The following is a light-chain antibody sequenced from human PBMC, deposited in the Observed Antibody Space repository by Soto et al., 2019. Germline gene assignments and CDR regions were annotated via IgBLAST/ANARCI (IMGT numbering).Light chain of an antibody. Sequence: EIVLTQSPGTLSLSPGERATLSCRASQSVSSSYLAWYQQKPGQAPRLLIYGASSRATGIPDRFSGSGSGTDFTLSISRLEPEDFAVYSCLQYGISPLTFGGGPRVEIK. V-gene: IGKV3-20*01. CDR2: GAS. J-gene: IGKJ4*01. CDR3: LQYGISPLT. CDR1: QSVSSSY.